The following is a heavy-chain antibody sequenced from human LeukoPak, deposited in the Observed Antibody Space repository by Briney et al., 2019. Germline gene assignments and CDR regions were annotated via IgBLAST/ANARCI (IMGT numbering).Heavy chain of an antibody. CDR3: AMGPYYYDSSGYYY. CDR2: INSDGSGT. J-gene: IGHJ4*02. V-gene: IGHV3-74*01. CDR1: GSTFTSYW. D-gene: IGHD3-22*01. Sequence: GGSLRLSCVASGSTFTSYWMHWVRQAPGKGLVWVSRINSDGSGTNYADSVKGRFTISRDNAKNTLYLQMNSLRAEDTAVYYCAMGPYYYDSSGYYYWGQGTLVTVSS.